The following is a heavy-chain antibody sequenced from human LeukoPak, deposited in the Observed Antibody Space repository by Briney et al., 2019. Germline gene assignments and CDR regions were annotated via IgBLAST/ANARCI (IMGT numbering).Heavy chain of an antibody. Sequence: GGSPRLSCAVSGFTFSSYGMHWVRQAPGKGLEWVAFIRYDGSNKYYADSVKGRFTISRDNSKNTLYLQMNSLRAEDTAVYYCAVVAARSAFDYWGQGTLVTVSS. D-gene: IGHD2-15*01. J-gene: IGHJ4*02. CDR1: GFTFSSYG. CDR2: IRYDGSNK. V-gene: IGHV3-30*02. CDR3: AVVAARSAFDY.